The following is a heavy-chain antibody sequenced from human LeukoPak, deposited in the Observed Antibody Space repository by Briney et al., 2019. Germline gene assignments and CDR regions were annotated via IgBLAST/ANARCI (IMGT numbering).Heavy chain of an antibody. CDR3: ARVDGHAHRFDP. V-gene: IGHV3-7*03. J-gene: IGHJ5*02. CDR1: GFTFSSYW. CDR2: IKQDGRDK. Sequence: PGGSLRLSCAASGFTFSSYWMSWVRQAPGKGLEWVANIKQDGRDKYYVDSVKGRFTISRDNAKNSLYLQMNSLRAEDTAVYYCARVDGHAHRFDPWGQGTLVTVSS.